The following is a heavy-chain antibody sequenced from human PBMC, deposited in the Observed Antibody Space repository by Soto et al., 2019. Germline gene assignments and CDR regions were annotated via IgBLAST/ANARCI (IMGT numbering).Heavy chain of an antibody. CDR3: ARDGNDSLTGYYRNPYYYYGMDV. CDR2: INPNSGGT. Sequence: ASVKVSCKASGYTFTGYYMHWVRQAPGQGLEWMGWINPNSGGTNYAQKFQGWVTMTRDTSISTAYMELSRLRSDDTAVYYCARDGNDSLTGYYRNPYYYYGMDVWGQGTTVTVSS. CDR1: GYTFTGYY. V-gene: IGHV1-2*04. D-gene: IGHD3-9*01. J-gene: IGHJ6*02.